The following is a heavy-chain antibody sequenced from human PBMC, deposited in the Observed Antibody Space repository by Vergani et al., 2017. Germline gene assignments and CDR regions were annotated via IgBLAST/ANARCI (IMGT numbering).Heavy chain of an antibody. CDR1: GGSVSSGSYY. J-gene: IGHJ4*02. CDR3: ASLTLYCSSTSCYSNYVDY. CDR2: IYYSGST. V-gene: IGHV4-61*10. D-gene: IGHD2-2*01. Sequence: QVQLQESGPGLVKPSETLSLTCTVSGGSVSSGSYYWSWIRQPAGKGLEWIGYIYYSGSTNYNPSLKSRVTISVDTSKNQFSLKLSSVTAADTAVYYCASLTLYCSSTSCYSNYVDYWGQGTLVTVSS.